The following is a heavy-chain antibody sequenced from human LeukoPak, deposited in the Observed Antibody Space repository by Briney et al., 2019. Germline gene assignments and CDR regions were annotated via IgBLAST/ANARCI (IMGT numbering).Heavy chain of an antibody. J-gene: IGHJ5*02. V-gene: IGHV3-23*01. CDR2: ISGSSGRT. CDR1: GFTFSSYA. CDR3: AKGGLVHRFDP. Sequence: PGGSLRLSCAASGFTFSSYAMNWVRQAPGKGLEWVSSISGSSGRTYYADSVKGRFTISRDNSKNTLYLQMNSLRADDTAVYYCAKGGLVHRFDPWGQGTLVTVSS.